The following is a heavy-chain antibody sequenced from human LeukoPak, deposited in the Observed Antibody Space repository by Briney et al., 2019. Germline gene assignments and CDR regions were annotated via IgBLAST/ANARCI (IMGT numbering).Heavy chain of an antibody. J-gene: IGHJ4*02. V-gene: IGHV3-7*01. D-gene: IGHD6-19*01. Sequence: GGSLRLSCAASGFTFSNYWMNWVRQAPGKGMEWVAIIEKDGSEILYVDSVKGRFTIYRDNAKNSLYRQMNSLRAEDTAVYYCAAGAGWLIDWWGQGTLVTVSS. CDR1: GFTFSNYW. CDR2: IEKDGSEI. CDR3: AAGAGWLIDW.